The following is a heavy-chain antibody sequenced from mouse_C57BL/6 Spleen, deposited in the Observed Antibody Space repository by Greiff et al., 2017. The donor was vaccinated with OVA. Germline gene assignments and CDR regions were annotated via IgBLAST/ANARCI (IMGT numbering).Heavy chain of an antibody. Sequence: QVQLQQPGAELVKPGASVKMSCKASGYTFTSYWLTWVKQRPGQGLEWIGDIYPGSGSTNYNEKFKSKATLTVDTSSSTAYMQLSSLTSEDSAVYYCARSLGDGYYFDYWGQGTTLTVSS. CDR1: GYTFTSYW. CDR2: IYPGSGST. V-gene: IGHV1-55*01. D-gene: IGHD6-2*01. CDR3: ARSLGDGYYFDY. J-gene: IGHJ2*01.